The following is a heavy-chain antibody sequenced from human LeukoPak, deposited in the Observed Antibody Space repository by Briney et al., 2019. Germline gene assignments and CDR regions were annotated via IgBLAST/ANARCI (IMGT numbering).Heavy chain of an antibody. J-gene: IGHJ3*02. CDR3: ARVWGVGATELDAFDI. Sequence: EASVKVSCKASGYTFTSYYMHWVRQAPGQGLEWMGIINPSGGSTSYAQKFQGRVTMTRDMSTSTVYMELSSLRSEDTAVYYCARVWGVGATELDAFDIWGQGTMVTVSS. D-gene: IGHD1-26*01. V-gene: IGHV1-46*01. CDR1: GYTFTSYY. CDR2: INPSGGST.